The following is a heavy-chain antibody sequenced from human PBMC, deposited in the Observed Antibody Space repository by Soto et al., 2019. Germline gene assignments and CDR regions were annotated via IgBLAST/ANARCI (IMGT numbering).Heavy chain of an antibody. Sequence: EVQLVESGGGLVQPGGSLRLSCAASGFTFSTYSMNWVRQAPGKGLEWVSYISSTGNTIYYPDSVKGRFTISRDTAKKSLYLPMNSLRAEDTAVYYCARSGYFDYWGQGTLVTVSS. V-gene: IGHV3-48*01. J-gene: IGHJ4*02. D-gene: IGHD7-27*01. CDR1: GFTFSTYS. CDR2: ISSTGNTI. CDR3: ARSGYFDY.